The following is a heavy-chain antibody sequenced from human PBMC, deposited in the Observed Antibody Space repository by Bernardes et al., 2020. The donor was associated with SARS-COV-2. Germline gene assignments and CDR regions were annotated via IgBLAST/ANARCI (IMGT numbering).Heavy chain of an antibody. J-gene: IGHJ6*03. D-gene: IGHD2-2*02. Sequence: SETLSLTCAVYGGSFSGYYWSWIRQPPGKGLEWIGEINHSGSTKYNPSLKSRVTISVDTSKNQFSLKLSSVTAADTAVYYCARGSSAIVVVPAAIQPYYYYYYMDVCGKGTTVTVSS. CDR2: INHSGST. CDR1: GGSFSGYY. CDR3: ARGSSAIVVVPAAIQPYYYYYYMDV. V-gene: IGHV4-34*01.